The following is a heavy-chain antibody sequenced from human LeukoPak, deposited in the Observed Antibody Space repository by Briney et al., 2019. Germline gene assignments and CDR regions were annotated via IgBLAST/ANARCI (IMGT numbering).Heavy chain of an antibody. D-gene: IGHD3-10*01. J-gene: IGHJ6*03. CDR3: ARIRFGESYAPKSYYYYYMDV. Sequence: GGSRRLSCAASGFTFSSYWMSWVRKAPGKGLEWVANIKQEGSEKYYVDSVKGRFTISRDNAKNSLYLQMNSLRAEDTAVYYCARIRFGESYAPKSYYYYYMDVWGKGTTVTISS. CDR1: GFTFSSYW. V-gene: IGHV3-7*01. CDR2: IKQEGSEK.